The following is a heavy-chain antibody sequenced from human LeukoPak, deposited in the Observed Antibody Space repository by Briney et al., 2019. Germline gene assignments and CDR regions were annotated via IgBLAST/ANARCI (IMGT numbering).Heavy chain of an antibody. Sequence: PSETLSLTCTVSGGSISSSSYYWGWIRQPPGKGLEWIETFYYSGSTYYNPSLKSRVTISVDTSKNQFSLKLSSVTAADTAVYYCASGSGYFFDYWGQGTLVTVSS. V-gene: IGHV4-39*01. D-gene: IGHD1-14*01. CDR2: FYYSGST. CDR1: GGSISSSSYY. CDR3: ASGSGYFFDY. J-gene: IGHJ4*02.